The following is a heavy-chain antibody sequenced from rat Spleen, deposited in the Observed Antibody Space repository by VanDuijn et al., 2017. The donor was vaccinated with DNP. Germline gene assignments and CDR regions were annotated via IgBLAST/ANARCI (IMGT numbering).Heavy chain of an antibody. CDR2: ISYDGGNT. J-gene: IGHJ2*01. Sequence: EAQLVESGGGLVQPGRSLKLSCEASGFTFSDYNMAWVRQPPTKGLEWVASISYDGGNTYYRDSVKGRFTISRDNAKSSLYLHMDSLRSEDTATYYCTTLNSGTYDSWGQGVMVTVSS. V-gene: IGHV5-20*01. CDR3: TTLNSGTYDS. CDR1: GFTFSDYN. D-gene: IGHD1-3*01.